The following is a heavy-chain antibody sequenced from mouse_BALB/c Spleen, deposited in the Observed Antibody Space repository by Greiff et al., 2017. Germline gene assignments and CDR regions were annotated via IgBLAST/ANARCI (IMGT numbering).Heavy chain of an antibody. Sequence: VQLKQSGTVLARPGASVKMSCKASGYTFTSYWMHWVKQRPGQGLEWIGAIYPGNSDTSYNQKFKGKAKLTAVTSTSTAYMELSSLTNEDSAVYYCTKGGNYGNYAWFAYWGQGTLVTVSA. J-gene: IGHJ3*01. CDR1: GYTFTSYW. CDR3: TKGGNYGNYAWFAY. V-gene: IGHV1-5*01. D-gene: IGHD2-1*01. CDR2: IYPGNSDT.